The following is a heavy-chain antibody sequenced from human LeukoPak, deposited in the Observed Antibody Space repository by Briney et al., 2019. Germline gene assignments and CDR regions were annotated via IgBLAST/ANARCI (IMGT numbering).Heavy chain of an antibody. CDR1: GVSISSYY. D-gene: IGHD3-22*01. J-gene: IGHJ4*02. V-gene: IGHV4-59*01. CDR3: ARERPRSGYEYYFDY. Sequence: SETLSLTCTVSGVSISSYYWSWIRRPPGKGLEWIGYIYYSGSTNYNPSLKSRVTISVDTSKNQFSLKLSSVTAADTAVYYCARERPRSGYEYYFDYWGQGTLVTVSS. CDR2: IYYSGST.